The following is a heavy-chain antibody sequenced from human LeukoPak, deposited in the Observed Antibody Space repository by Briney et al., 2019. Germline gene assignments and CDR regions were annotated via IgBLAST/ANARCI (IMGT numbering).Heavy chain of an antibody. Sequence: GASVKVSCKASGYTFTTYGISWVRQAPGQGLEWMGWISAYNGDTYYAQKLQGRVTMTTDTSTSTAYMELRSLRSDDTAVYYCARDHLGSGSYSSGGRVYWGQGTLVTVSS. J-gene: IGHJ4*02. CDR3: ARDHLGSGSYSSGGRVY. CDR2: ISAYNGDT. CDR1: GYTFTTYG. D-gene: IGHD1-26*01. V-gene: IGHV1-18*01.